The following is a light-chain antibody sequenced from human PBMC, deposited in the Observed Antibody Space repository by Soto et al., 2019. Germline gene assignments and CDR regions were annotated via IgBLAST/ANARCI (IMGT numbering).Light chain of an antibody. CDR1: RSNIGNNY. V-gene: IGLV1-51*01. CDR3: VTWDTSLRTGV. CDR2: NNN. J-gene: IGLJ3*02. Sequence: QSVLTQPPSVSAAPGQTVTISCSGSRSNIGNNYVAWYQQFPGTVPKLLIYNNNGRPSGTPDRFSGSAAGTSATLTITGLQTGDEAAYFCVTWDTSLRTGVIGGGTKVTVL.